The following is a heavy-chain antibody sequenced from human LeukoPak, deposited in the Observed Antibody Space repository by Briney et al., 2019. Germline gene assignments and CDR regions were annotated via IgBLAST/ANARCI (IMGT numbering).Heavy chain of an antibody. D-gene: IGHD3-22*01. Sequence: SETLSLTCTVSGGSISSYYWSWIRQPPGKGLEWIGYIYYSGSTNYNPSLKSRVTISVDTSKNQFSLKLSSVTAADTAIYYCARFDSSGHPWFDPWGQGTLVTVSS. CDR1: GGSISSYY. J-gene: IGHJ5*02. CDR2: IYYSGST. CDR3: ARFDSSGHPWFDP. V-gene: IGHV4-59*01.